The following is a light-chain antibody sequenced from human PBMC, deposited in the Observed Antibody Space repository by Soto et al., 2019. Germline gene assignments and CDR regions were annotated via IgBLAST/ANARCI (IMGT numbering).Light chain of an antibody. J-gene: IGKJ5*01. Sequence: EIVLTQSPGTLSLSPGERATLSCRASQSVSSRLAWYQQKPGQAPRLLISGASSRATGIPDRFSGSGSATDFTLTISGLEPEDFALYYCQQYGSSPITFGQGTRLEIK. V-gene: IGKV3-20*01. CDR1: QSVSSR. CDR2: GAS. CDR3: QQYGSSPIT.